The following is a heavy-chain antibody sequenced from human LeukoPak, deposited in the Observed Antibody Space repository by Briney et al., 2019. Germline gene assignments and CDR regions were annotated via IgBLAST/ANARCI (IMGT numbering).Heavy chain of an antibody. D-gene: IGHD3-10*01. CDR3: AGTFLYGSGSYGTFDY. CDR1: GYTFTSYY. V-gene: IGHV1-46*01. Sequence: GASVKVSCKASGYTFTSYYMHWVRQAPGQGLEWMGIIDPSGGSTSYAQKFQGRVTITADESTSTAYMELSSLRSEDTAVYYCAGTFLYGSGSYGTFDYWGQETLVTVSS. J-gene: IGHJ4*02. CDR2: IDPSGGST.